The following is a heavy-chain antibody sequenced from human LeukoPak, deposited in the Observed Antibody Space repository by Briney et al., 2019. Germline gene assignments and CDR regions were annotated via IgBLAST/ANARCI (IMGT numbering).Heavy chain of an antibody. J-gene: IGHJ6*02. CDR1: GYTFTSYY. D-gene: IGHD6-19*01. CDR3: AREAVAGTGGGYYYYGMDV. V-gene: IGHV1-46*01. Sequence: EASVKVSCKASGYTFTSYYMHWVRQAPGQGLEWMGIINPSGGSTSYAQKFQGRVTMTRDTSTSTVYMELSSLRSEDTAVYYCAREAVAGTGGGYYYYGMDVWAKGPRSPSP. CDR2: INPSGGST.